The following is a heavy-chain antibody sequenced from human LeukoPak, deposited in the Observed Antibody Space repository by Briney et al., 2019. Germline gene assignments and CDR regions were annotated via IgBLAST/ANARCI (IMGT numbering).Heavy chain of an antibody. CDR3: ARVVGMGITIFGVINDAFDI. Sequence: GGSLRLSCAASGFTFSDYYMSWIRQVPGKGLEWVSYISSSGSTIYYADSVKGRFTISRDNAKNSLYLQMNSLRAEDTAVYYCARVVGMGITIFGVINDAFDIWGQGTMVTVSS. CDR2: ISSSGSTI. V-gene: IGHV3-11*04. D-gene: IGHD3-3*01. J-gene: IGHJ3*02. CDR1: GFTFSDYY.